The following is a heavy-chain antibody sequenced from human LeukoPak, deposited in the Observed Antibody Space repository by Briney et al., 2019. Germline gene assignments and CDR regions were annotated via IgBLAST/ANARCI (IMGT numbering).Heavy chain of an antibody. Sequence: SETLSLTCTVSGGSISSYYWSWIRQPPGKGLEWIGEINHSGSTNYNPSLKSRVTISVDTSKNQFSLKLSSVTAADTAVYYCARPLVGGWTYYFDYWGQGTLVTVSS. J-gene: IGHJ4*02. D-gene: IGHD6-19*01. V-gene: IGHV4-34*01. CDR3: ARPLVGGWTYYFDY. CDR2: INHSGST. CDR1: GGSISSYY.